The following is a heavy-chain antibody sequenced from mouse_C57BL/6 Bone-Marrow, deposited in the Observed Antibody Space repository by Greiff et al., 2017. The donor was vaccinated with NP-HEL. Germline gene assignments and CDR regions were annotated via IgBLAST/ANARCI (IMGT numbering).Heavy chain of an antibody. J-gene: IGHJ1*03. D-gene: IGHD1-1*01. CDR2: INPSSGYT. CDR3: ARPGYYGAGFDV. Sequence: QVQLQQSGAELARPGASVKMSCKASGYTFTSYTMHWVKQRPGQGLEWIGYINPSSGYTKYNQKFKDKATLTAYKSSSTAYMQLSSLTSEDSAVYYCARPGYYGAGFDVWGKGTTVTVSS. V-gene: IGHV1-4*01. CDR1: GYTFTSYT.